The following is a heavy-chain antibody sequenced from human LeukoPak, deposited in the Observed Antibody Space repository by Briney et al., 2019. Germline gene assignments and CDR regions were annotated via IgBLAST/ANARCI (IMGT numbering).Heavy chain of an antibody. CDR2: IYYSGST. CDR1: GGSISSYY. J-gene: IGHJ6*02. D-gene: IGHD3-3*01. Sequence: PSETLSLTCTVSGGSISSYYWSWIRQPPGKGLEWIGYIYYSGSTNYNPSLKSRVTISVDTSKNQFSLKLSSVTAADTAVYYCARQVLAIDFYGMDVWGQGTTVTVSS. CDR3: ARQVLAIDFYGMDV. V-gene: IGHV4-59*01.